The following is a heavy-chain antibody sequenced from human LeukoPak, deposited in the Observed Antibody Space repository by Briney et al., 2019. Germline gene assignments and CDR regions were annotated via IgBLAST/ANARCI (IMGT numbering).Heavy chain of an antibody. V-gene: IGHV4-59*08. D-gene: IGHD3-10*01. CDR3: ARHFTVGGNYYFGH. Sequence: PSETLSLTCTVSSDSIPSPYWSWIRQSPGQRLEWIAYISHTGSTRYNPSLQSRVAVSIDTSKNEFSLKLTSVTAVDTAVYYCARHFTVGGNYYFGHWDQGTPVTVSS. J-gene: IGHJ4*02. CDR2: ISHTGST. CDR1: SDSIPSPY.